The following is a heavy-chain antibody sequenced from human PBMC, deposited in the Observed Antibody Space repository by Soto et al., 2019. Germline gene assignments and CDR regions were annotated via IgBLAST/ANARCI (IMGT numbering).Heavy chain of an antibody. J-gene: IGHJ5*02. CDR3: ARGEYCSGGSCYVWFDP. CDR2: ISAYNGNT. V-gene: IGHV1-18*04. Sequence: QVQLVQSGAEVKKPGASVKVSCKASGYTFTSYGISWVRQAPGQGLEWMGWISAYNGNTNYAQKLQGRVTMTTDTATRTADMERRSLRSDDTAVYYCARGEYCSGGSCYVWFDPWGQGTLVTVSS. CDR1: GYTFTSYG. D-gene: IGHD2-15*01.